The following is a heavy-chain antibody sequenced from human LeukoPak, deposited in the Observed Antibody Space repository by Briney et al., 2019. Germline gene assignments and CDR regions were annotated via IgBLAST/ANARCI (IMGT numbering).Heavy chain of an antibody. CDR3: ARGATMVRGVTRPYNWFDP. V-gene: IGHV4-30-4*07. J-gene: IGHJ5*02. D-gene: IGHD3-10*01. Sequence: SETLSLTCAVSGDSISSGDYSWSWIRQPPGKGLEWIGYIYNSGTTNYNPSLKSRVTISVDTSKNQFSLKLSSVTAADTAVYYCARGATMVRGVTRPYNWFDPWGQGTLVTVSS. CDR2: IYNSGTT. CDR1: GDSISSGDYS.